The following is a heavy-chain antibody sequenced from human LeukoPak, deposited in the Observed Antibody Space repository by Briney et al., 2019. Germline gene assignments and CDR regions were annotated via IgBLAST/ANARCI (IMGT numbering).Heavy chain of an antibody. Sequence: GESLKISCKGSGYSFTSYWTGWVRQMPGKGLEWMGIIYPGDSDTRYSPSFQGQVTISADKSISTAYLQWSSLKASDTAMYYCARRAEYYDFWSGYEYYYMDVWGKGTTVTVSS. J-gene: IGHJ6*03. V-gene: IGHV5-51*01. CDR1: GYSFTSYW. D-gene: IGHD3-3*01. CDR2: IYPGDSDT. CDR3: ARRAEYYDFWSGYEYYYMDV.